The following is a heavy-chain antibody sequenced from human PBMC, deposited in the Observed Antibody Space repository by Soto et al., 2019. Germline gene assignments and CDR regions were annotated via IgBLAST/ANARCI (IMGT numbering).Heavy chain of an antibody. Sequence: QVQLVQSGPEVKKPGSSVQVSCKASGDTLTSYGFSWVRQAPGHGLEWMGRIIPIQGTAKYAQKFQGRLRITAAKSAYSVDRHLRSLRAEDTAVSYCARGLLFVARAYPDGWGRGSTVTVSA. CDR1: GDTLTSYG. CDR2: IIPIQGTA. D-gene: IGHD2-21*01. J-gene: IGHJ6*04. CDR3: ARGLLFVARAYPDG. V-gene: IGHV1-69*08.